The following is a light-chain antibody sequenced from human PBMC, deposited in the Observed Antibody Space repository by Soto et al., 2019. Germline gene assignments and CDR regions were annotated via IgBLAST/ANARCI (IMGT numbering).Light chain of an antibody. Sequence: EIVLTQSPGTLSLSPGERATLSCRASQSVRSSFLAWYQQKPGQAPRLLIYGTSSRATGIPDRFGGSGSGTDFTLTISRLEPEDFAVYYCQQYDSSPLTFGGGTKVEIK. CDR3: QQYDSSPLT. J-gene: IGKJ4*01. CDR1: QSVRSSF. CDR2: GTS. V-gene: IGKV3-20*01.